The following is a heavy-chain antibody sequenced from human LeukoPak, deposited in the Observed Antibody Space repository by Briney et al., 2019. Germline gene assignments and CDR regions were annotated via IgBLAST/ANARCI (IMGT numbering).Heavy chain of an antibody. CDR2: IYQNGNT. CDR1: GGSVSSISYY. Sequence: PSETLSLTCTVSGGSVSSISYYWTWIRQSPGKGLEWIGHIYQNGNTNYFPSLESRVSISLDTSKNQFSLKLNSVTAADTAVYSCAKVSNGWPCFFDSWGQGVQVTVSS. J-gene: IGHJ4*02. D-gene: IGHD6-19*01. CDR3: AKVSNGWPCFFDS. V-gene: IGHV4-61*01.